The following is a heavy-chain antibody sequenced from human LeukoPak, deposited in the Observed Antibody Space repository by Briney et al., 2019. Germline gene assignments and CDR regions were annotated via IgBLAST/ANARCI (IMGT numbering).Heavy chain of an antibody. V-gene: IGHV4-38-2*01. J-gene: IGHJ3*02. CDR1: GYSISSGYY. CDR3: ARIKGGSGDAFDI. CDR2: IYHSGST. Sequence: SETLSLTCAVSGYSISSGYYWGWIRQPPGKGLEWIGSIYHSGSTYYNPPLKSRVTISVDTSKNQCSLKLSSVTAADTAVYYCARIKGGSGDAFDIWGQGTMVTVSS.